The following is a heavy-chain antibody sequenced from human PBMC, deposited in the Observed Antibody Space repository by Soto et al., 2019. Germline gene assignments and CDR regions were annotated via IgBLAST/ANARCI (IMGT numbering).Heavy chain of an antibody. CDR1: GFTFSSYA. CDR2: ISYYGNNK. Sequence: QVQLVESGGGVVQPGRSQRLSCAASGFTFSSYAMYWVRQAPGKGLEWVAVISYYGNNKYYADSVKGRFTISRDNSKNTLYLQMNSLSAEDTAVYYCARAGCDGGSCYTLVGLRYGMDVWGKGTTVTVSS. D-gene: IGHD2-15*01. CDR3: ARAGCDGGSCYTLVGLRYGMDV. V-gene: IGHV3-30-3*01. J-gene: IGHJ6*04.